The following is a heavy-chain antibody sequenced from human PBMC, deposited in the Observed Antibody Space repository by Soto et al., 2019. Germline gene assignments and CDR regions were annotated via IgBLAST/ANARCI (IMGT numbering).Heavy chain of an antibody. CDR3: ARSTMIGPARRLDS. V-gene: IGHV4-4*02. CDR1: GFSVSSNDW. Sequence: QVQLQESGPGLVKPSGTLSLICSVSGFSVSSNDWWTWVRQPPGKGLEWIGEVFRSGETNSNPSLKSRVTMSVDMSKNHFSLTLNSVTAADTSIYYCARSTMIGPARRLDSWGPGTLVTVSA. D-gene: IGHD3-10*02. J-gene: IGHJ5*01. CDR2: VFRSGET.